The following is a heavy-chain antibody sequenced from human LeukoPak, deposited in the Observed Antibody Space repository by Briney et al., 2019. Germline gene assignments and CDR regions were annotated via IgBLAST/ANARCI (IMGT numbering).Heavy chain of an antibody. CDR1: GFTFSSHD. V-gene: IGHV3-48*03. Sequence: PGGSLRLSCAASGFTFSSHDMNWVRQAPGKWLEWVSYISNSGSTISYADSVKGRFTISRDNAKNSLYLQMNSLRAEDTAVYYCASEGIADYWGQGTLVTVSS. CDR3: ASEGIADY. J-gene: IGHJ4*02. CDR2: ISNSGSTI. D-gene: IGHD3-10*01.